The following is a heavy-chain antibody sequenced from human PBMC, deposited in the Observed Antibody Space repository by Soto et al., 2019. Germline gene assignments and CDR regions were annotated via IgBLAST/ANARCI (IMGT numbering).Heavy chain of an antibody. CDR3: ARGRGHVIVLVQYYFDN. J-gene: IGHJ4*02. Sequence: VGSLRLSCAASGFTFSSYAMHWVRQGPGKGLEWVAVISYDGSNKNYADSVKGRFTISRDNSKNTLYLQMNSLRAEDTAVYYCARGRGHVIVLVQYYFDNWGQGIPVTVSS. CDR2: ISYDGSNK. D-gene: IGHD3-22*01. V-gene: IGHV3-30-3*01. CDR1: GFTFSSYA.